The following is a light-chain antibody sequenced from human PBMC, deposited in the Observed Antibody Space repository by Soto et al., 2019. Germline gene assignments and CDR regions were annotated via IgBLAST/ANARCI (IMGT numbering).Light chain of an antibody. V-gene: IGKV3-20*01. CDR2: GAS. CDR1: QSVSNNY. CDR3: HQYYSSPTT. Sequence: EIVLTQSPGTLSLSPGERATLSCRASQSVSNNYLAWYQQKPGQAPRLLIYGASTRATGIPDRFSGSGSGTDFTLTIDRLEPEDFAVYYCHQYYSSPTTFGGGTKVDIK. J-gene: IGKJ4*01.